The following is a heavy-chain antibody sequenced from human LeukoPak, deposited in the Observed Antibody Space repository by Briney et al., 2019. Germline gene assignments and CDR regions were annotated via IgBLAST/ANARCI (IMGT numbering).Heavy chain of an antibody. D-gene: IGHD2-8*01. CDR3: ARYTRSNYVMDV. CDR2: ISSSSNYA. CDR1: GFTFRNYA. J-gene: IGHJ6*02. Sequence: GGSLRLSCGASGFTFRNYAMTWGRQAPGKGLEWVSYISSSSNYANYADSVKGRFTISRDNAKNSLYLQMDSLRAEDTAVYYCARYTRSNYVMDVWGQRTTVTVSS. V-gene: IGHV3-11*06.